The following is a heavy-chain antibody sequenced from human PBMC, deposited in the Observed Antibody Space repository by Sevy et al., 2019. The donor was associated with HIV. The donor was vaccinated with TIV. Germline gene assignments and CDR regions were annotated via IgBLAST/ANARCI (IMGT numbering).Heavy chain of an antibody. Sequence: ASVKVSCKASGYTFTGYYMHWVRQAPGQGLEWMGWINPNSGGTNYAQKFQGRVTMTRDTSISTAYMELSRLRSDDTAVYYCAREWIITMVRGVNCYYGMDVWGQGTTVTVSS. D-gene: IGHD3-10*01. V-gene: IGHV1-2*02. J-gene: IGHJ6*02. CDR2: INPNSGGT. CDR1: GYTFTGYY. CDR3: AREWIITMVRGVNCYYGMDV.